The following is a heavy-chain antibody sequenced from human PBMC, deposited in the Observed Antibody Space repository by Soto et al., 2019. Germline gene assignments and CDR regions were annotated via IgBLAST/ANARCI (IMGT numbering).Heavy chain of an antibody. J-gene: IGHJ4*02. V-gene: IGHV1-46*01. Sequence: QVQLVQSGAEVKKPGASVKVSCKASGYTFTNYYIHWVRQAPGQGLEWMGMINPSGGSTSYTRRFQGRVTVTRDTSTSTVYMELSSLRSEDTAVYYCARESQSSGWSWFDYWGQGTLVTVSS. D-gene: IGHD6-19*01. CDR2: INPSGGST. CDR1: GYTFTNYY. CDR3: ARESQSSGWSWFDY.